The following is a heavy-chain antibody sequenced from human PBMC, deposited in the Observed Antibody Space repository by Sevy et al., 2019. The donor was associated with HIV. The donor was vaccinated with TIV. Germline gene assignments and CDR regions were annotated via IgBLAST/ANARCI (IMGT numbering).Heavy chain of an antibody. D-gene: IGHD5-18*01. CDR3: IRGRLLGYTAMVPDY. CDR1: GFTLGDYA. Sequence: GGSLRLSCTTAGFTLGDYAMSWVRQAPGKGLEWIALMRSKAFTGTTEYAASVKGRFTISTDDSKASAHLQMNSLRTDDTGVYYCIRGRLLGYTAMVPDYWGQGTLATVSS. J-gene: IGHJ4*02. V-gene: IGHV3-49*04. CDR2: MRSKAFTGTT.